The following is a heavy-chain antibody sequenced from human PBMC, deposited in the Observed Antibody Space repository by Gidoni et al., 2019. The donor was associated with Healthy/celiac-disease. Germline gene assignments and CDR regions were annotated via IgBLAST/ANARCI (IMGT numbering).Heavy chain of an antibody. D-gene: IGHD3-9*01. CDR3: ARDADYDILTGYSYYFDY. Sequence: EVQLVESGGGLVKPGGSLRLSCAASGFTFSSSSMNWVRQAPGKGLEWVSSISSSSSYIYYADSVKGRFTIARDNAKNSLYLQMNSLRAEDTAVYYCARDADYDILTGYSYYFDYWGQGTLVTVSS. V-gene: IGHV3-21*01. CDR1: GFTFSSSS. J-gene: IGHJ4*02. CDR2: ISSSSSYI.